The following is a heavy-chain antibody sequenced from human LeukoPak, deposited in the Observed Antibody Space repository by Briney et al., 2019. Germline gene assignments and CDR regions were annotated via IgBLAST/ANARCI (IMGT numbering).Heavy chain of an antibody. J-gene: IGHJ6*03. CDR2: IYTSGST. CDR1: GGSISSYY. Sequence: PSETLSLTCTVSGGSISSYYWSWIRQPAGKGLEWIGRIYTSGSTNYNPSLKSRVTMSVDTSKNQFSLKLSSVTAADTAVYYCAREGPPNYDFWSGYYLPLYYYYYMDVWGKGTTVTVSS. CDR3: AREGPPNYDFWSGYYLPLYYYYYMDV. D-gene: IGHD3-3*01. V-gene: IGHV4-4*07.